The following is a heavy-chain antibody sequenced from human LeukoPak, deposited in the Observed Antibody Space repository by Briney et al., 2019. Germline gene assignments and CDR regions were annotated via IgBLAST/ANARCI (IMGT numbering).Heavy chain of an antibody. J-gene: IGHJ4*02. CDR3: ATLVFSGGWCPGY. V-gene: IGHV3-7*01. CDR2: INQDGDRT. CDR1: GFTFSSYA. Sequence: QPGGSLRLSCAASGFTFSSYAMSWVRQAPGKGLEWVAAINQDGDRTEYVDSVKGRFSISRDSATNSWDLQMSSLRVDDTALYYCATLVFSGGWCPGYWGQGTLVTVSS. D-gene: IGHD6-19*01.